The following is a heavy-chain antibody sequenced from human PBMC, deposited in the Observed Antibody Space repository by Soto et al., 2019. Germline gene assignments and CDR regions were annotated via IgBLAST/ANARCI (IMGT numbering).Heavy chain of an antibody. D-gene: IGHD3-9*01. Sequence: EVQLLESGGGLVQPGGSLRLSCAASGFTFSTYAMPWVRQAPGKGLEWVSTVSGSGDYTYYADSVEGRFTVSRDNSKNTVFLKMNSLRAEDTALYYCAKDRYFDIFPASYNAYYHYGMDVWRHGTTVTVSS. CDR3: AKDRYFDIFPASYNAYYHYGMDV. CDR1: GFTFSTYA. V-gene: IGHV3-23*01. J-gene: IGHJ6*02. CDR2: VSGSGDYT.